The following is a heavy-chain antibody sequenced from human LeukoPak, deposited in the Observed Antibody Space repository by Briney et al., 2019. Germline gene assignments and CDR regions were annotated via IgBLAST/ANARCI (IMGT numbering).Heavy chain of an antibody. CDR3: AKEYSGSFSPFPSYFDY. V-gene: IGHV3-23*01. D-gene: IGHD1-26*01. CDR1: GFTFSSYE. Sequence: PGGSLRLSCAASGFTFSSYEMNWVRQAPGKGLEWVSAISASGGRTYYADSVKGRFTISRDNSKNTLYLQMNSLRADDTAVYYCAKEYSGSFSPFPSYFDYWGQGTLVTVSS. CDR2: ISASGGRT. J-gene: IGHJ4*02.